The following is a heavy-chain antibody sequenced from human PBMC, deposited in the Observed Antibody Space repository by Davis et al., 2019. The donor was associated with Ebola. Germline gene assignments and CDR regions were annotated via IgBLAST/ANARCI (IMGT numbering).Heavy chain of an antibody. Sequence: GESLKISCKGSGYTFTGYYMHWVRQAPGQGLEWMGWINPNSGGTNYAQKFQGWVTMTRDTSISTAYMELSRLRSDDTAVYYCARGGAARNNWFDPWGQGTLVTVSS. D-gene: IGHD6-6*01. CDR1: GYTFTGYY. CDR2: INPNSGGT. V-gene: IGHV1-2*04. J-gene: IGHJ5*02. CDR3: ARGGAARNNWFDP.